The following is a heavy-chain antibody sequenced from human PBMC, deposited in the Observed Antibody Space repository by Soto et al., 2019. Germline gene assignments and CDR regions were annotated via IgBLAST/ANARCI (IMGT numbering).Heavy chain of an antibody. V-gene: IGHV3-64D*06. CDR1: GFIFSEST. CDR2: VSTSGRST. J-gene: IGHJ4*02. CDR3: VKQAHGLDGVAFDY. D-gene: IGHD2-15*01. Sequence: GGSLRLSCSASGFIFSESTIYWVRQVPGKGLEAISAVSTSGRSTYYADSVKDRFTISRDNSKNTLFLQMGSLRPEDTAIYYCVKQAHGLDGVAFDYWGQGTRVTVSS.